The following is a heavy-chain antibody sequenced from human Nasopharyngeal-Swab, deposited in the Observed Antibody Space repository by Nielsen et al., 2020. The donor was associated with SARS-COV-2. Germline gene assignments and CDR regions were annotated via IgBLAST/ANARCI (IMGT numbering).Heavy chain of an antibody. V-gene: IGHV4-31*02. J-gene: IGHJ4*02. CDR2: IYYSGST. CDR3: ARGGAARPGFDY. Sequence: IRQPPGQGLEWIGYIYYSGSTYYNPSLKSRVTISVDTSKNQFSLKLSSVTAADTAMYYCARGGAARPGFDYWGQGTLVTVSS. D-gene: IGHD6-6*01.